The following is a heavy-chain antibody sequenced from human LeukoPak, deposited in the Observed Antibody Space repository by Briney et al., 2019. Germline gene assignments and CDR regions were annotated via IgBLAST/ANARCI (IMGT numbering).Heavy chain of an antibody. V-gene: IGHV1-69*05. CDR2: IIPIFGTA. CDR1: GGTFSSYA. D-gene: IGHD6-13*01. J-gene: IGHJ4*02. CDR3: ARDTGAGTFDY. Sequence: SVKVPCKASGGTFSSYAISWVRQAPGQGLEWMGGIIPIFGTANYAQKFQGRVTMTTDTSTSTAYMELRSLRSDDTAVYYCARDTGAGTFDYWGQGTLVTVSS.